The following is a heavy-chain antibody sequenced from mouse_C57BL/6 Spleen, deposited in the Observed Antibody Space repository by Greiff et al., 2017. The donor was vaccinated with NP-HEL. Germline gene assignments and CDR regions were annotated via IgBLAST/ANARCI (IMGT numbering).Heavy chain of an antibody. CDR2: IYPGSGST. CDR1: GYTFTSYW. Sequence: QVQLQQPGAELVKPGASVKMSCKASGYTFTSYWITWVKQRPGQGLEWIGDIYPGSGSTNYNEKFKGKATLTVDTSSSTAYMQLSSLTSEDSAVYYWASPYSNYEGYAMDYWGQGTSVTVSS. V-gene: IGHV1-55*01. CDR3: ASPYSNYEGYAMDY. J-gene: IGHJ4*01. D-gene: IGHD2-5*01.